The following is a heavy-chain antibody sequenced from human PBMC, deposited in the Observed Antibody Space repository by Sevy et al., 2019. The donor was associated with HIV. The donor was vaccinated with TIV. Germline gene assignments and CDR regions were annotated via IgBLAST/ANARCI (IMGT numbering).Heavy chain of an antibody. CDR1: GYTFTGYY. D-gene: IGHD3-10*01. CDR2: INRNSGGT. V-gene: IGHV1-2*02. CDR3: AVLLWFGELTDAFDI. J-gene: IGHJ3*02. Sequence: ASVKVSCKASGYTFTGYYMHWVRQAPGQGLEWMGWINRNSGGTNYAQKFQGRVTMTRDTSISTAYMELSRLRSDDTAVYYCAVLLWFGELTDAFDIWCQGTMVTVSS.